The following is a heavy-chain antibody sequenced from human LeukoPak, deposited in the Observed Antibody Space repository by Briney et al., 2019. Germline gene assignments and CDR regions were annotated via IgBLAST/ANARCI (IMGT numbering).Heavy chain of an antibody. CDR2: INTDGSST. D-gene: IGHD2-2*01. CDR3: ARVGCSSTSCYSQFDP. J-gene: IGHJ5*02. CDR1: GFTFRSYW. Sequence: GGSLRLSCAASGFTFRSYWMHWVRQAPGKGLVWVSRINTDGSSTSYADSVKGRFTISRDNAKNTLYLQMNSLRAEDTAVYYCARVGCSSTSCYSQFDPWGQGTLVTVSS. V-gene: IGHV3-74*01.